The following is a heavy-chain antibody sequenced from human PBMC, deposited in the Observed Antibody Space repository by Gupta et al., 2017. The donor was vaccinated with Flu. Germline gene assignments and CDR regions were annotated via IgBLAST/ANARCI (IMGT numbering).Heavy chain of an antibody. Sequence: QVQLVESGGGVVQPGRSLRLSCAASGFTFSHYGMHWVRQAPGKGLEWVAVVWRDGSRKEYADSVKGRFTISRDNFKNTLFLQMNSLRAEDTAVYFCARDNYDILIRDYGMDVWGQGTIVTVS. CDR3: ARDNYDILIRDYGMDV. CDR1: GFTFSHYG. V-gene: IGHV3-33*01. CDR2: VWRDGSRK. J-gene: IGHJ6*02. D-gene: IGHD3-9*01.